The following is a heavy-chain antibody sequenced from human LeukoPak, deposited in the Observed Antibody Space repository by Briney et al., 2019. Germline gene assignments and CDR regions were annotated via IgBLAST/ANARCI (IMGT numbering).Heavy chain of an antibody. D-gene: IGHD1-14*01. Sequence: GGSLRLSCAASGFSLSNYGMHWVRQAPGKGLEWVAALLYDGNTRHYADSVKGRFTISRDISKNTFYLQMNSLTAEDTAVYYCARDHRPEIQYYYMDVWGKGTTVAVSS. V-gene: IGHV3-33*01. CDR2: LLYDGNTR. CDR3: ARDHRPEIQYYYMDV. CDR1: GFSLSNYG. J-gene: IGHJ6*03.